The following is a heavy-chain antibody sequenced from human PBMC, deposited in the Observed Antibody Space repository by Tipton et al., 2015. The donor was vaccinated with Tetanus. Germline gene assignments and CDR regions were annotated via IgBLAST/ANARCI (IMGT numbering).Heavy chain of an antibody. J-gene: IGHJ4*02. V-gene: IGHV3-30-3*01. D-gene: IGHD3-10*01. CDR2: ISYDGSNK. CDR3: TRDRRGGLWLDGGFDY. Sequence: SLRLSCAASGFTFNNYAMHWVRQAPGKGLEWVAVISYDGSNKYDAESVKGRLTISRDNSKNALYLQMNSLRVEDTAMYYCTRDRRGGLWLDGGFDYWGQGTLVTVSS. CDR1: GFTFNNYA.